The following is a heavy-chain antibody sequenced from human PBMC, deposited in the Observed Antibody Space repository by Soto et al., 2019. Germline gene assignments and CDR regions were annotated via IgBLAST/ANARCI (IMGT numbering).Heavy chain of an antibody. D-gene: IGHD3-3*01. J-gene: IGHJ6*02. CDR2: INHSGST. CDR1: GGSFSGYY. Sequence: SETLSLTCAVYGGSFSGYYWSWIRQPPGKGLEWIGEINHSGSTNYNPSLKSRVTISVDTSKNQFSLKLSSVTAADTAVYYCARHVNTICGVVIKGHYYSGMDAWGQGTTVTVSS. CDR3: ARHVNTICGVVIKGHYYSGMDA. V-gene: IGHV4-34*01.